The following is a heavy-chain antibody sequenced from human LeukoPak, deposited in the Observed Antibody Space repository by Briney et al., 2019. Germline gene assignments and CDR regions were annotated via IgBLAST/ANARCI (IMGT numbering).Heavy chain of an antibody. J-gene: IGHJ5*02. CDR2: IYYSGIT. CDR1: GGSISSSSYY. V-gene: IGHV4-39*01. Sequence: PSETLSLTCTVSGGSISSSSYYWGWIRQPPGKGLEWIGSIYYSGITYYNPSLKSRVTISVDTSKNQFSLKLSSVTAADTAVYYCARSGSYSFWFDPWGQGTLVTVSS. D-gene: IGHD1-26*01. CDR3: ARSGSYSFWFDP.